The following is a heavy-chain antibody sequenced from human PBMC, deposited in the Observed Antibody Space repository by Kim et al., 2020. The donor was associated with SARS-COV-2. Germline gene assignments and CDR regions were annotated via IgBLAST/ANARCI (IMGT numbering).Heavy chain of an antibody. CDR1: GYIFIDYY. CDR3: ARGGMTQGDVDYSDY. Sequence: ASVKVSCKTSGYIFIDYYIHWVRQAPGQGLEWMGMINPGGGSTSYTQNFQDRVTMTRDTSTSTVYMELSSLRSEDTAIYFCARGGMTQGDVDYSDYWGQGTLVTVSS. D-gene: IGHD1-1*01. V-gene: IGHV1-46*01. J-gene: IGHJ4*02. CDR2: INPGGGST.